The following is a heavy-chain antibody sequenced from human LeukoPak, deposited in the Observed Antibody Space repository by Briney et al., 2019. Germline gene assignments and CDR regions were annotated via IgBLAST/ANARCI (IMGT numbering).Heavy chain of an antibody. V-gene: IGHV3-21*01. CDR3: ARLRIGDGNYDSSGEAFDP. CDR2: IIGRSSYI. CDR1: GFTFISNS. Sequence: GGSLRVSCAAPGFTFISNSMSWVRQAPGKGLWWGSAIIGRSSYINYAESVKGRFTIYRDNAKNSLYLQMNSLRAEDTAVYYCARLRIGDGNYDSSGEAFDPWGQGTLVTVSS. D-gene: IGHD3-22*01. J-gene: IGHJ5*02.